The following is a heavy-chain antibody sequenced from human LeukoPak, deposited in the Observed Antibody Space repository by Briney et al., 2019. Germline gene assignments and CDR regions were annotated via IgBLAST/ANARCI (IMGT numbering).Heavy chain of an antibody. CDR3: AGHMYDYGWGRHNNFDY. CDR2: INHSGST. CDR1: GGTFSGYY. Sequence: SETLSLTCAVYGGTFSGYYWRWIRQPPGKGLEWIGEINHSGSTNYNPSLKSGVTITADTSKNQFPLQLSSVTAADTAVYHCAGHMYDYGWGRHNNFDYWGQGSLVTVSS. J-gene: IGHJ4*02. D-gene: IGHD3-16*01. V-gene: IGHV4-34*08.